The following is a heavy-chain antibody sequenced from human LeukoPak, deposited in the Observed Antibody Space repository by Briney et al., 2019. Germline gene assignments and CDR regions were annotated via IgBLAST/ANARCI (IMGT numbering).Heavy chain of an antibody. Sequence: PGGSLRLSCTGSGYTFGDYAMSWVRQSPGRGLEWVSLIRSRAFGGATEYAASVKVRFTISRDDSKSIAYLQMNSLKTEDTAMYYCTRDGGTLDYWGQGTLVTVSS. V-gene: IGHV3-49*04. CDR2: IRSRAFGGAT. D-gene: IGHD3-16*01. CDR3: TRDGGTLDY. J-gene: IGHJ4*02. CDR1: GYTFGDYA.